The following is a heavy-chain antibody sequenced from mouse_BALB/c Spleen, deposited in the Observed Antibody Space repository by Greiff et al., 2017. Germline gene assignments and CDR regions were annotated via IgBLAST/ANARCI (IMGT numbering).Heavy chain of an antibody. J-gene: IGHJ3*01. V-gene: IGHV7-1*02. CDR3: ARDATTATGGFAY. Sequence: EVQLVESGGGLVQPGGSLRLSCATSGFTFRDFYMEWVRQPPGKRLEWIAASRNKANDYTTESSASVKGRFIVSRDTSQSILYLQMNALRAEDTAIYYCARDATTATGGFAYWGQGTLVTVSA. CDR2: SRNKANDYTT. D-gene: IGHD1-2*01. CDR1: GFTFRDFY.